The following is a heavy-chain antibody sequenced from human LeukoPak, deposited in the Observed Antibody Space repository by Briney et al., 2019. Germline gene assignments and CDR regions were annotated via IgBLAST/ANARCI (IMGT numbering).Heavy chain of an antibody. V-gene: IGHV4-34*01. CDR1: GGSISSYY. J-gene: IGHJ4*02. CDR2: INHSGST. Sequence: SETLSLTCTVSGGSISSYYWSWIRQPPGKGLEWIGEINHSGSTNYNPSLKSRVTISVDTSKNQFSLKLSSVTAADTAVYYCARAGYSSGWYGAGGFYFDYWGQGTLVTVSS. D-gene: IGHD6-19*01. CDR3: ARAGYSSGWYGAGGFYFDY.